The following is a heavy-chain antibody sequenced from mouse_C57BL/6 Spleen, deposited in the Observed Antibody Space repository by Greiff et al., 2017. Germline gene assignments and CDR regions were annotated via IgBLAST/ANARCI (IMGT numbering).Heavy chain of an antibody. D-gene: IGHD4-1*01. CDR1: GYTFTDYY. J-gene: IGHJ2*01. Sequence: VQLQQSGPELVKPGASVKISCKASGYTFTDYYMNWVKQSHGKSLEWIADINPNNGGTSYNQKFKGKATLTVDKSSSTAYMELRSLTSEDSAVYYCAPLTEGDYWGQGTTLTVSS. CDR2: INPNNGGT. V-gene: IGHV1-26*01. CDR3: APLTEGDY.